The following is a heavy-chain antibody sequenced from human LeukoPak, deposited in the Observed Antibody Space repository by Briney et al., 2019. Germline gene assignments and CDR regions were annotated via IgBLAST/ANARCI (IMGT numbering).Heavy chain of an antibody. D-gene: IGHD3-3*01. CDR2: ISYDGSNK. V-gene: IGHV3-30-3*02. J-gene: IGHJ4*02. CDR1: GFTFSSYA. CDR3: AKEKTTYYDFWSGYQQPFDY. Sequence: GGSLRLSCAASGFTFSSYAMHWVRQAPGKGLEWVAVISYDGSNKYYADSVKGRFTISRDNSKNTLYLQMNSLRAEDTAVYYCAKEKTTYYDFWSGYQQPFDYWGQGTLVTVSS.